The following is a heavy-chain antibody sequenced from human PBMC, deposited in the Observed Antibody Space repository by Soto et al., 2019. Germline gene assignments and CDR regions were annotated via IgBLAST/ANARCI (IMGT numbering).Heavy chain of an antibody. J-gene: IGHJ6*02. Sequence: GASVKVSCKASGYTFTGYYMHWVRQAPGQGLEWMGWINPNSGGTNYAQKFQGWVTMSRDTSISTAYMELSRLRSDDTAVYYCARDLVVVPASISPHYYYYYGMDFWGQGTTVTVS. V-gene: IGHV1-2*04. CDR2: INPNSGGT. D-gene: IGHD2-2*01. CDR1: GYTFTGYY. CDR3: ARDLVVVPASISPHYYYYYGMDF.